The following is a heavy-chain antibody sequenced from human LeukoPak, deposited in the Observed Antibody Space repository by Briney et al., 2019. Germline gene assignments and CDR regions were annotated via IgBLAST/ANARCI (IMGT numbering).Heavy chain of an antibody. CDR3: AKGTLTGYFIGN. J-gene: IGHJ4*02. CDR2: ISAGGHDT. V-gene: IGHV3-23*01. CDR1: GFTFNTYD. Sequence: GGSLRLSCAASGFTFNTYDMTWVRQAPGKGLEWVSAISAGGHDTYNTDSVKGRFTISRDNSKNTLYLHMNNLSADDTAIFYCAKGTLTGYFIGNWGQGAPVTVSS. D-gene: IGHD3-9*01.